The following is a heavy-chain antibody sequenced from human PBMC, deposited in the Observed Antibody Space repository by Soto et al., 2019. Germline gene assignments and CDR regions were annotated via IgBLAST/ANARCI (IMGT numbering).Heavy chain of an antibody. CDR2: TGNRANGYTT. Sequence: EVQLVESGGGLVQPGGSLRLSCVASGFAFNDHYMDWVRQAPGKGLEWVGRTGNRANGYTTQYAASVEGRFTISRDESKDSLYLQMNSLKAEDAAVYYWTSPGFQSSGWFGHFQHWGQGTLVTVSA. CDR1: GFAFNDHY. V-gene: IGHV3-72*01. J-gene: IGHJ1*01. D-gene: IGHD6-19*01. CDR3: TSPGFQSSGWFGHFQH.